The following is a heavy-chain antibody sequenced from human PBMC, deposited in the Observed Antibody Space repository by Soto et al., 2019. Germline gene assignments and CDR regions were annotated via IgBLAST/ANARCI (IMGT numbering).Heavy chain of an antibody. CDR2: SYYSGTT. Sequence: LSLTCTVSGASISVHSYYWTWIRQPPGKGLEWIGSSYYSGTTYFNPSLKSRATISVDTSKNQFSLRLTSVTAADTAIYYCTRRYNWNDKYFDPWGPGALVTVSA. CDR1: GASISVHSYY. J-gene: IGHJ5*02. V-gene: IGHV4-39*01. CDR3: TRRYNWNDKYFDP. D-gene: IGHD1-20*01.